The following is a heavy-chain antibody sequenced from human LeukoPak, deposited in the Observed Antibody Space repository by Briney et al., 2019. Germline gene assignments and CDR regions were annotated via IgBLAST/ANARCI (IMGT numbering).Heavy chain of an antibody. CDR3: AKDRAVLRFLEWLFGDAFDI. V-gene: IGHV3-23*01. Sequence: GGSLRLSCAASGFTFSSYGMHWVRQAPGKGLEWVSAISGSGGSTYYADSVKGRFTISRDNSKNTLYLQMNSLRAEDTAVYYCAKDRAVLRFLEWLFGDAFDIWGQGAMVTVSS. CDR1: GFTFSSYG. J-gene: IGHJ3*02. D-gene: IGHD3-3*01. CDR2: ISGSGGST.